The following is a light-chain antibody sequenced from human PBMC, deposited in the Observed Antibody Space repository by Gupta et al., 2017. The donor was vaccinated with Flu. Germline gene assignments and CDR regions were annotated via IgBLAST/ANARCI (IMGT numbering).Light chain of an antibody. CDR2: AAS. V-gene: IGKV1-27*01. J-gene: IGKJ4*02. CDR1: QGISNS. CDR3: QKYDSAPLT. Sequence: EIQMTQSASSLTASVGDSVTITCRASQGISNSLAWYQQKSGKVPQLLIYAASTLQTGVPSRFSGSGSGTDFTLTISSLQPEDVATYYCQKYDSAPLTFGGGTKVEMK.